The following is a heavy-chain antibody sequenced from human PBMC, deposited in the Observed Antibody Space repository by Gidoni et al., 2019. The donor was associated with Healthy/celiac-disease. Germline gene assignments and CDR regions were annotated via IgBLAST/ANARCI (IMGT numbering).Heavy chain of an antibody. CDR1: GGSISSYY. CDR3: ARFYDFWSGGHFDY. J-gene: IGHJ4*02. D-gene: IGHD3-3*01. CDR2: IYYSGST. Sequence: QVQLQESGPGLVKPSETLSLTCTVSGGSISSYYWSWIRQPPGKGLEWIGYIYYSGSTNYHPSLKSRVTISVDTSKNQFSLKLSSVTAADTAVYYCARFYDFWSGGHFDYWGQGTLVTVSS. V-gene: IGHV4-59*08.